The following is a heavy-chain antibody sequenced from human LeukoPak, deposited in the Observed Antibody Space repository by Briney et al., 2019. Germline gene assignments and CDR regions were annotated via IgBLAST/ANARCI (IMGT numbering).Heavy chain of an antibody. D-gene: IGHD3-10*01. Sequence: PGGSLRLSCAASGFTFSTYTMNWVRQAPGKGLEWVSSITSSSTYIYYADSVKGRFTIPRDNAKNSLYLQMNSLRAEDTAVYYCARGGSGSYYTLFDYWGQGTLVTVSS. CDR3: ARGGSGSYYTLFDY. CDR1: GFTFSTYT. V-gene: IGHV3-21*01. J-gene: IGHJ4*02. CDR2: ITSSSTYI.